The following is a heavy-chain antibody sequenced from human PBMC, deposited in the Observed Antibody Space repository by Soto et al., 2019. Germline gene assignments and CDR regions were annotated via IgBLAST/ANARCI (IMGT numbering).Heavy chain of an antibody. V-gene: IGHV3-74*01. Sequence: EVQLVESGGGLVPPGGSVRLSCAASGFIFKMYWMHWVRQSPGKGLVWISRIYNDGTYSDYADSVRGRFTISRDNVNDTLYLQMNNLRAEDSGLYYCARAQRYYDPSAGFAMWGQGTMVTVSS. D-gene: IGHD3-16*01. CDR1: GFIFKMYW. CDR2: IYNDGTYS. CDR3: ARAQRYYDPSAGFAM. J-gene: IGHJ3*01.